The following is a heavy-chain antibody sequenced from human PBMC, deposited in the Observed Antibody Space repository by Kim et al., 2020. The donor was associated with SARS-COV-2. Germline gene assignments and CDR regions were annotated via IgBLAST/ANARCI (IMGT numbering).Heavy chain of an antibody. CDR3: ARPGRGGFDY. D-gene: IGHD3-10*01. J-gene: IGHJ4*02. Sequence: GGSLRLSCAASGFTFSSYAMHWVRQAPGKGLEWVAVISYDGSNKYYADSVKGRFTISRDNSKNTLYLQMNSLRAEDTAVYYCARPGRGGFDYWGQGTLVTVSS. CDR1: GFTFSSYA. CDR2: ISYDGSNK. V-gene: IGHV3-30*04.